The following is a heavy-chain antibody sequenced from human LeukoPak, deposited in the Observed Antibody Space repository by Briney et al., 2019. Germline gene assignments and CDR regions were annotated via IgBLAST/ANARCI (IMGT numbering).Heavy chain of an antibody. CDR3: ARVEVGARTGVPWFDP. Sequence: PSETLSLTCTVSGYSISSDYYWGWIRQPPGKGLEWIGYIYYSGSTNYNPSLKSRVTISVDTSKNQFSLKLSSVTAADTAVYYCARVEVGARTGVPWFDPWGQGTLVTVSS. CDR1: GYSISSDYY. J-gene: IGHJ5*02. CDR2: IYYSGST. V-gene: IGHV4-61*01. D-gene: IGHD1-26*01.